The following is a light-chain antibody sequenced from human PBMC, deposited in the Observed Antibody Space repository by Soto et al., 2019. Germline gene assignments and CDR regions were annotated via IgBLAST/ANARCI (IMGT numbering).Light chain of an antibody. CDR1: QIISSTY. V-gene: IGKV3-20*01. CDR3: QHYGTSLYT. Sequence: DIVLTQSPGTLSLSPGERATLSCRASQIISSTYLGWYQQKPGQAPRLLIYGASSRATGIPDRFSGSGSGTDFPLTISRLEPEDFAVYYCQHYGTSLYTFGQGTKLDIK. J-gene: IGKJ2*01. CDR2: GAS.